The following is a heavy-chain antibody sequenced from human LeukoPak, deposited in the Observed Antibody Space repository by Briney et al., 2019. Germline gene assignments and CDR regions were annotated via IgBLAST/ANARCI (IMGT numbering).Heavy chain of an antibody. D-gene: IGHD4-17*01. CDR2: FDPEDGET. J-gene: IGHJ4*01. CDR1: GYTLTELS. CDR3: ATGEYGDFYFDY. V-gene: IGHV1-24*01. Sequence: ASVKVSCKVSGYTLTELSMHWVRQAPGKGLEWMGGFDPEDGETIYAQKFQGRVTMTEDTSTDPAYMELSSLRSEDTAVYYCATGEYGDFYFDYWAHGTLVTVSS.